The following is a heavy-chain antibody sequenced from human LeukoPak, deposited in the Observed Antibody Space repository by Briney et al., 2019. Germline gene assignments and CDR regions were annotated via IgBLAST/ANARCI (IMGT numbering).Heavy chain of an antibody. CDR1: GYTFTSYD. D-gene: IGHD6-6*01. CDR2: MNPNSGGT. V-gene: IGHV1-2*02. CDR3: ARDIAARP. Sequence: ASVKVSCKASGYTFTSYDINWVRQATGQGLEWMGWMNPNSGGTNYAQKFQGRVTMTRDTSISTAYMELSRLRSDDTAVYYCARDIAARPWGQGTLVTVSS. J-gene: IGHJ5*02.